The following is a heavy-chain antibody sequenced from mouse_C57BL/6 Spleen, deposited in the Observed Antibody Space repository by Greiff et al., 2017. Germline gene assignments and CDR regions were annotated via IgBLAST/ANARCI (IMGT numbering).Heavy chain of an antibody. CDR3: ARWILRKDYAIDY. CDR1: GFTFSDYG. J-gene: IGHJ4*01. V-gene: IGHV5-17*01. Sequence: EVHLVESGGGLVKPGGSLKLSCAASGFTFSDYGMHWVRQAPEKGLEWVAYISSGSSTIYYADTVKGRFTISRDNAKNTLFLQMTSLRSEDTAMYYCARWILRKDYAIDYWGQGTSVTVSS. CDR2: ISSGSSTI. D-gene: IGHD2-3*01.